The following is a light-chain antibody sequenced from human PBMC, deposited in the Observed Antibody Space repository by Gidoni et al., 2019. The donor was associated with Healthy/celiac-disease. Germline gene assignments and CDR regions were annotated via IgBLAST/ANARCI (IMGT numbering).Light chain of an antibody. V-gene: IGKV1-39*01. CDR2: AAS. J-gene: IGKJ4*01. CDR3: QQSYSTPPT. CDR1: QSISSY. Sequence: DIQMSQYTSSLSASVGDRGTSTCRASQSISSYLNWYQQKPGKAPKLLIYAASSLQSGVPSRFSRSASGTDFTLTISSLQPEDFATYYCQQSYSTPPTFGGGTKVEIK.